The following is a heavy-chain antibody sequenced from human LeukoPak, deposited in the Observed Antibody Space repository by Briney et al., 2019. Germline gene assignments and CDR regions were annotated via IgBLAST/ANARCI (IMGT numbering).Heavy chain of an antibody. J-gene: IGHJ5*02. Sequence: PSETLSLTCTVSGGSISSDYWQWIRQPPGKGLEWIGYIYNSGSNNYNPSLKSRVTISIDTSKNQFSLKLTSVTAADTAVYYCARVGWGDVASYPNWLDPWGQGTLVTVSS. CDR2: IYNSGSN. V-gene: IGHV4-59*08. CDR3: ARVGWGDVASYPNWLDP. D-gene: IGHD3-10*01. CDR1: GGSISSDY.